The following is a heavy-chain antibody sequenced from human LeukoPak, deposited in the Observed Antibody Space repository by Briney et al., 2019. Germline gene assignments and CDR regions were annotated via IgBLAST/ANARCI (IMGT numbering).Heavy chain of an antibody. D-gene: IGHD2-21*01. Sequence: SETLSLTCTVSGASISSYSRSWIRQPAGKGLEWIGRIYTSGTTNYNPSLKSRVTMPVDTSKNQFSLKLSSVTAADTAVYFCARGPYCGGDCYCGYWGQGTLVTVSS. CDR2: IYTSGTT. CDR3: ARGPYCGGDCYCGY. CDR1: GASISSYS. V-gene: IGHV4-4*07. J-gene: IGHJ4*02.